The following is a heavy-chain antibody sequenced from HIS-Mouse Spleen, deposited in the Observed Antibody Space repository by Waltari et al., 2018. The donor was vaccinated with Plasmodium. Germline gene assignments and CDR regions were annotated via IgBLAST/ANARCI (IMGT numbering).Heavy chain of an antibody. CDR3: AHRPDCSSTSCYGGFDY. CDR1: GFSLSTSGVG. Sequence: QITLKESGPTLVKPTQTLTLTCTFSGFSLSTSGVGVGWIRQPPGKALDWLALIYWDDDKRYSPSLKSRLTITKDTSKNQVVLTMTNMDPVDTATYYCAHRPDCSSTSCYGGFDYWGQGTLVTVSS. J-gene: IGHJ4*02. D-gene: IGHD2-2*01. V-gene: IGHV2-5*02. CDR2: IYWDDDK.